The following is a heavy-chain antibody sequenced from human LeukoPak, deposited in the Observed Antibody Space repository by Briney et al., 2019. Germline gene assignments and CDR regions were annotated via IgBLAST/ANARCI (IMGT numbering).Heavy chain of an antibody. CDR3: AREGRSYYYYYMDV. V-gene: IGHV1-18*01. CDR1: GYTFTSYG. J-gene: IGHJ6*03. CDR2: ISAYNGNT. Sequence: ASVKVSCTASGYTFTSYGISWVRQAPGQGLEWMGWISAYNGNTNYAQKLQGRVTMTTDTSTSTAYMELRSLRSDDTAVYYCAREGRSYYYYYMDVWGKGTTVTVSS. D-gene: IGHD3-10*01.